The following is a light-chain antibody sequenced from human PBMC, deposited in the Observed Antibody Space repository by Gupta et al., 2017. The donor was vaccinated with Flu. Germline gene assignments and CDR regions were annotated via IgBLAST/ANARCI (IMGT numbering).Light chain of an antibody. CDR3: LLYMGGGVSV. CDR2: DID. Sequence: QVVVTQEPSVSASHGGTVTLTCGLTSGAVVSTFSPSWYQQSPGQPPRLLMYDIDIRFPGVPDRFSGSIRSYRAALTITGVQAEDQSHYYCLLYMGGGVSVFGEGTKLTVV. J-gene: IGLJ2*01. CDR1: SGAVVSTFS. V-gene: IGLV8-61*01.